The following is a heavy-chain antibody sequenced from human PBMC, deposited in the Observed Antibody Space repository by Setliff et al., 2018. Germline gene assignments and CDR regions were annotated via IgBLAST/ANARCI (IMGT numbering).Heavy chain of an antibody. J-gene: IGHJ4*02. V-gene: IGHV1-18*01. CDR3: ARDPGFHSGTWSLDS. Sequence: GASVKVSCKASGFTFRNYAISWVRQAPGQGLEWMGWISAYNGDTTYTQNLQGRVTLTTDTSTTTAYMELRSLRSDDTAVYYCARDPGFHSGTWSLDSWGQGRLVTVSS. D-gene: IGHD2-21*01. CDR1: GFTFRNYA. CDR2: ISAYNGDT.